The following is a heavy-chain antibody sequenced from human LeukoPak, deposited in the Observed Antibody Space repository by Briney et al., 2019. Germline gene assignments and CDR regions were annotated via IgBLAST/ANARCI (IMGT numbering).Heavy chain of an antibody. CDR3: ARSGKYDFWSGYYKASNPFDY. D-gene: IGHD3-3*01. Sequence: SETLSLTCTVSGGSISSYYWSWIRQPPEKGLEWIGYIYYSGSTNYNPSLKSRVTISVDTSKNQFSLKLSSVTAADTAVYYCARSGKYDFWSGYYKASNPFDYWGQGTLVTVSS. J-gene: IGHJ4*02. V-gene: IGHV4-59*01. CDR2: IYYSGST. CDR1: GGSISSYY.